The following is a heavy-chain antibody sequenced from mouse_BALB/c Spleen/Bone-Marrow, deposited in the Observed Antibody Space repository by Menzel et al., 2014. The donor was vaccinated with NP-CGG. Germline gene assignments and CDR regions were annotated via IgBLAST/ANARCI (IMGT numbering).Heavy chain of an antibody. CDR1: GYTFTSYY. CDR3: ARLPH. V-gene: IGHV1S81*02. CDR2: INPSNGGT. Sequence: QVQLQQSGAELVKPGASVKLSCKASGYTFTSYYMYWVKQRPGQGLEWIGEINPSNGGTNFNEKFKSRATLTVDKSSSRAYMQLSSLTSEDSAVYYCARLPHGGQGTSVTVSS. J-gene: IGHJ4*01. D-gene: IGHD6-1*01.